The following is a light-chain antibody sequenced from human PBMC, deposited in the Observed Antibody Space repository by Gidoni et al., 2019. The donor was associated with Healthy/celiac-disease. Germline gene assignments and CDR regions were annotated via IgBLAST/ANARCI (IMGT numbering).Light chain of an antibody. J-gene: IGLJ3*02. CDR2: EVS. Sequence: QSALTQPPSATASPGQSVTISCTGTSNDVGYYNYVSWYQQHPGKAPKIMIYEVSKRPSGVPDRFSGSKSGNTASLTVSGLQAEDEADYYCSSYAGSNNLGLFGGGTKLTVL. V-gene: IGLV2-8*01. CDR3: SSYAGSNNLGL. CDR1: SNDVGYYNY.